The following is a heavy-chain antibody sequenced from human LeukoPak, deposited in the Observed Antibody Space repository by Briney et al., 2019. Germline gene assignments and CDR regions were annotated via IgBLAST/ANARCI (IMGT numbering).Heavy chain of an antibody. J-gene: IGHJ4*02. Sequence: GGSLRLSCVTSGITFRNYYMQWVRQVPGEGLVWVSHIIQDGCVTSYADSVKGRFTISRDNAKNTVYLQLNNLRAEDTAVYYCATDDYRGLGYWGQGTLVTVSS. V-gene: IGHV3-74*01. D-gene: IGHD3-16*01. CDR1: GITFRNYY. CDR2: IIQDGCVT. CDR3: ATDDYRGLGY.